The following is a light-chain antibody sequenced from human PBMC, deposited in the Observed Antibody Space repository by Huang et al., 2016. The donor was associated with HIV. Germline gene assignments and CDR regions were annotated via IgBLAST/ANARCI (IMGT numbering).Light chain of an antibody. J-gene: IGKJ1*01. CDR1: QSVSTN. CDR2: GAS. CDR3: QQYNKWLTWT. V-gene: IGKV3-15*01. Sequence: EVVMTQSPASLSVSPGERATLSCRASQSVSTNFAWYQQKPGQAPRLLIFGASPRATGIPARFSGSGSGTEFTLTISSLQSEDFAIYYCQQYNKWLTWTFGQGTKVEIK.